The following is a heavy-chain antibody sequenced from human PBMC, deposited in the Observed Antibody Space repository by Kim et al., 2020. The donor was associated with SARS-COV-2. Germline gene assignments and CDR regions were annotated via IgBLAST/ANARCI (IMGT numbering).Heavy chain of an antibody. Sequence: ASVKVSCKASGYTFTSYYMHWVRQAPGQGLEWMGVINPSSANTIHAPKFQGRVTMTRDTSTSTVYMELSSLRSEDTAVYYCARGRDTGSYFGHYYAMDVWGQGTTVTVS. CDR3: ARGRDTGSYFGHYYAMDV. D-gene: IGHD1-26*01. J-gene: IGHJ6*02. V-gene: IGHV1-46*01. CDR2: INPSSANT. CDR1: GYTFTSYY.